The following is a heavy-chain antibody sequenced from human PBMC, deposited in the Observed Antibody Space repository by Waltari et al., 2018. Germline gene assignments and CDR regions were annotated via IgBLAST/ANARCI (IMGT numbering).Heavy chain of an antibody. CDR2: ISYTGST. CDR3: ARGEGAIH. D-gene: IGHD1-26*01. J-gene: IGHJ4*02. Sequence: QVQLQESGPGLVKPSETLSLTCTVSGGSVTTYSWSWIRQSPGKGLEWIGYISYTGSTNYNPSLKSRVTLSVDTSTNQFSLKLTSVTAADTAVYYCARGEGAIHWGQGTLVTVSS. V-gene: IGHV4-59*02. CDR1: GGSVTTYS.